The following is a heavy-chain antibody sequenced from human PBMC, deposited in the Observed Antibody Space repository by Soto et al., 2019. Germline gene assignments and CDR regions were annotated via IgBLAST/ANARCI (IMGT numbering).Heavy chain of an antibody. D-gene: IGHD1-26*01. Sequence: QVQLVESGGGVVQPGRSLRLSCAASGFTFGAYTMHWVRQPPGKGLEWVAVISYDGNNERYTDPVRGRFTVSRDNSKSTLYLQMNSLKSEDTAVYYWARDGDSGRSEGFDIWGQGTMVTVSS. J-gene: IGHJ3*02. CDR3: ARDGDSGRSEGFDI. CDR1: GFTFGAYT. CDR2: ISYDGNNE. V-gene: IGHV3-30-3*01.